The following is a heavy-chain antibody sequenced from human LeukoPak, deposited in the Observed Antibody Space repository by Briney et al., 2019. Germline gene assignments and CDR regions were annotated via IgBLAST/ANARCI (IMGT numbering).Heavy chain of an antibody. D-gene: IGHD3-22*01. CDR1: GYTFSTYG. CDR2: ISAYNGNT. J-gene: IGHJ4*02. CDR3: ARVIPYYYDSSGYYSDY. Sequence: ASVKVSCKASGYTFSTYGISWVRQAPGQGLEWMGWISAYNGNTNYAQKLQGRVTMTTDTSTSTAYMELRSLRSDDTAVYYCARVIPYYYDSSGYYSDYWGQGTLVTVSS. V-gene: IGHV1-18*01.